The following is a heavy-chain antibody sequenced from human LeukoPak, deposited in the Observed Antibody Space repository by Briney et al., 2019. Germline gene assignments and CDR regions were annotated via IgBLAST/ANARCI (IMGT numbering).Heavy chain of an antibody. D-gene: IGHD2-2*01. CDR2: INHSGST. CDR3: AEQGYCSSTSCRTGGY. CDR1: GGSFSGYY. J-gene: IGHJ4*02. Sequence: SETLSLTCAVYGGSFSGYYWSWIRQPPGKGLEWIGEINHSGSTNYNPSLKSRVTISVDTSKNQFSLKLSPVTAADTAVYYCAEQGYCSSTSCRTGGYWGQGTLVTVSS. V-gene: IGHV4-34*01.